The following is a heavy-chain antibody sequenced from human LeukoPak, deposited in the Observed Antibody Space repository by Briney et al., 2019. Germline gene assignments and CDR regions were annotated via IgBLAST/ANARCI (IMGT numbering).Heavy chain of an antibody. CDR3: ARPPSISNPYFGMDV. D-gene: IGHD2/OR15-2a*01. V-gene: IGHV3-48*03. Sequence: GGSLRLSCAASGFTFSSYEMNWVRQAPGKGLEWVSYISRSGTTIYYADSVKCRFTISRDNAKHSLYLQMNSLRAEDTAVYYCARPPSISNPYFGMDVWGQGTTVTVSS. CDR1: GFTFSSYE. J-gene: IGHJ6*02. CDR2: ISRSGTTI.